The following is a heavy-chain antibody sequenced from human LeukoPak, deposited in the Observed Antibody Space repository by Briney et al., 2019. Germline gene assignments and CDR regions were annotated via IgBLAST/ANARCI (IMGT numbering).Heavy chain of an antibody. V-gene: IGHV3-23*01. J-gene: IGHJ3*02. D-gene: IGHD3-22*01. CDR2: ISGSGGST. CDR3: AKKFPYYYDSSGYHAFDI. CDR1: GFTFSSYA. Sequence: GGSLRLSCAASGFTFSSYAMSWVRQAPGKGLEWVSAISGSGGSTYYADSVKGRFTISRDNSKNTLYLQVNSLRAEDTAVYYCAKKFPYYYDSSGYHAFDIWGQGTMVTVSS.